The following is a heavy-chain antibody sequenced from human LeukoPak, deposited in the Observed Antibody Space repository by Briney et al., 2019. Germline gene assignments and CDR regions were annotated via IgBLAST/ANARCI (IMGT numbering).Heavy chain of an antibody. CDR2: IYYSGST. CDR1: GGSISSYY. CDR3: ARPPGRQAWSQENYYYNSMDV. D-gene: IGHD3-10*01. Sequence: PSETLSLTCTVSGGSISSYYWSWIRQPPGKGLEWIGYIYYSGSTNYNPSLKSRVTISVDTSKNQFSLRLTSVTAADTAVYYCARPPGRQAWSQENYYYNSMDVWGQGTTVTVSS. J-gene: IGHJ6*02. V-gene: IGHV4-59*12.